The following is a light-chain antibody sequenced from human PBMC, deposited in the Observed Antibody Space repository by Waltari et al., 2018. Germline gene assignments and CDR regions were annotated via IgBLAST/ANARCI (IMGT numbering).Light chain of an antibody. J-gene: IGKJ4*01. CDR2: DTS. CDR3: QQRRIWPLT. CDR1: QSVNWY. Sequence: EIVLTQSPATLSLSPGERATLSCRASQSVNWYLAWYQQRPGQAPRLLIYDTSNRATGIPARFSCSGSETDFTLTISSLEPEDSAVYYCQQRRIWPLTFGGGTKVEIK. V-gene: IGKV3-11*01.